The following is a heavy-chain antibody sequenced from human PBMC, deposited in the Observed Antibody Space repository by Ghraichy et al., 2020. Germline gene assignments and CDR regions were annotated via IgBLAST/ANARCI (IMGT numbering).Heavy chain of an antibody. CDR2: IKQDGSEK. CDR1: GFPFSSYW. J-gene: IGHJ6*02. Sequence: GGSLRLSCAAAGFPFSSYWMSWVRQAPGKGLEWVANIKQDGSEKYYVDSVKGRFTISRDNAKNSLYLQMNSLRAEDTAVYYCARRGDPYSGSYLYYYYGMDVWGQGTTVTVSS. V-gene: IGHV3-7*01. D-gene: IGHD1-26*01. CDR3: ARRGDPYSGSYLYYYYGMDV.